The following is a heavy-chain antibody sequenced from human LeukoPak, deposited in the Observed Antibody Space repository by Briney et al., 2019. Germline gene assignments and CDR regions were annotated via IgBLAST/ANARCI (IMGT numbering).Heavy chain of an antibody. CDR1: GGSISRHY. D-gene: IGHD5-18*01. J-gene: IGHJ4*02. V-gene: IGHV4-59*11. Sequence: SETLSLTCTVSGGSISRHYWSWIRQPPGKGLEWIGYVYYSGSTNYNPSLKSRVTISVDTSKNQFSLKLSSVTAADAAVYYCARAGYSYGTGYYFDYWGQGALVTVSS. CDR2: VYYSGST. CDR3: ARAGYSYGTGYYFDY.